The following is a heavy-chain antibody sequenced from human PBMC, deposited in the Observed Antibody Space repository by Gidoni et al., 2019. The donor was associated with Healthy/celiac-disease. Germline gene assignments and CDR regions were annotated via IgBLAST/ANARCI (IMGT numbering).Heavy chain of an antibody. Sequence: QVTLTESGPALVKPTQTLTLTCTFSGFSLSTSGMRVSWIRQPPGKALEWLARIDWDDDKFYSTSLKTRLTISKDTSKNQVVLTMTNMDPVDTATYYCARGNPYYYDSSGYYYDYWGQGTLVTVSS. V-gene: IGHV2-70*04. D-gene: IGHD3-22*01. CDR2: IDWDDDK. J-gene: IGHJ4*02. CDR3: ARGNPYYYDSSGYYYDY. CDR1: GFSLSTSGMR.